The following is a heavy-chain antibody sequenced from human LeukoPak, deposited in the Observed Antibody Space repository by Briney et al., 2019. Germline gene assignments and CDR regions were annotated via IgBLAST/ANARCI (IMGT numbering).Heavy chain of an antibody. D-gene: IGHD3-3*01. CDR1: GFAFNNYV. V-gene: IGHV3-23*01. CDR3: AKDSTVSGSYYGMDI. J-gene: IGHJ6*02. CDR2: ISGSGVTT. Sequence: PGGSLRLSCAASGFAFNNYVMTWVRQAAGKGLEWVSSISGSGVTTYYTDSVKGRFTISRDNSRSTLYLQMNGLRAEDTAVYYCAKDSTVSGSYYGMDIWGQGTTVTVSS.